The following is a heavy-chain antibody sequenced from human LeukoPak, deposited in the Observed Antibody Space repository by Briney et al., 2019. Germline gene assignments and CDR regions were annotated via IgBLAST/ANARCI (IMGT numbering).Heavy chain of an antibody. CDR2: IKSKTDGGTT. J-gene: IGHJ3*02. Sequence: GRSLRLSCAASGFTFTNAWMNWVRQAPGKGLEWVGRIKSKTDGGTTDYAAPVKGRFTISRDDSKNTLYLQMNSLKTEDTAVYYCTTNGERVGATYTDDAFDIWGQGTMVTVSS. D-gene: IGHD1-26*01. CDR1: GFTFTNAW. V-gene: IGHV3-15*01. CDR3: TTNGERVGATYTDDAFDI.